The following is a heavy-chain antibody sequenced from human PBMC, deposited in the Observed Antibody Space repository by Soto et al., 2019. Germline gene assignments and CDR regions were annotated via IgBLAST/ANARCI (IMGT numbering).Heavy chain of an antibody. V-gene: IGHV4-39*01. Sequence: SETLSLTCTVSGGSISSSSYYWGWIRQPPGKGLEWIGSIYYSGSTYYNPSLKSRVTISVDTSKNQFSLKLSSVTAADTAVYYCASGGRAYCSGGSSYELFDYWGQGTLVTVS. D-gene: IGHD2-15*01. CDR2: IYYSGST. CDR3: ASGGRAYCSGGSSYELFDY. CDR1: GGSISSSSYY. J-gene: IGHJ4*02.